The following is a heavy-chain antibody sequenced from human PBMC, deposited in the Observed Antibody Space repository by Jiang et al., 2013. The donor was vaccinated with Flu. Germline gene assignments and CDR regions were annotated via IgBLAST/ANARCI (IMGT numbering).Heavy chain of an antibody. CDR2: IRRKGDNYAT. CDR3: TAGFDV. Sequence: QLVESGGGLVQPGGSLKLSCSTSGFIFSASTMHWVRQASGKGLEWVGRIRRKGDNYATSYGASVNGRFTISRDDSEETAYLQMNSLKTEDTAVYYCTAGFDVWGQGTLVTVSS. J-gene: IGHJ3*01. V-gene: IGHV3-73*01. CDR1: GFIFSAST.